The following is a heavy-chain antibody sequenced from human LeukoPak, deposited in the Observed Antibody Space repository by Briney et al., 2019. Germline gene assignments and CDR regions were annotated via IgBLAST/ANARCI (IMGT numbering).Heavy chain of an antibody. J-gene: IGHJ4*02. CDR3: ARDRWFGA. D-gene: IGHD3-10*01. CDR2: IYYSGST. CDR1: GGSVSNGSYY. V-gene: IGHV4-61*01. Sequence: SETLSLTCTVSGGSVSNGSYYWSWIRQPPGKGLEWIGYIYYSGSTNYNPSLKSRVTISVDTSKNQFSLKLSSVTAADTAVYYCARDRWFGAWGQGTLVTVSS.